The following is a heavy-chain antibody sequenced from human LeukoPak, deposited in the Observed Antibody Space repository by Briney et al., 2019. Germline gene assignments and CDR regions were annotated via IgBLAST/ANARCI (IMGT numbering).Heavy chain of an antibody. CDR3: ARTYSSSKLGYYYYYMDV. D-gene: IGHD6-13*01. CDR2: IYYSGST. J-gene: IGHJ6*03. CDR1: GGSISSSSYY. Sequence: SETLSLTCTVSGGSISSSSYYWGWIRQPPGKGLEWIGSIYYSGSTYYNPSLKSRVTISVDTSKNQFSLKLSSVTAADTAVYYCARTYSSSKLGYYYYYMDVWGKGTTVTVSS. V-gene: IGHV4-39*07.